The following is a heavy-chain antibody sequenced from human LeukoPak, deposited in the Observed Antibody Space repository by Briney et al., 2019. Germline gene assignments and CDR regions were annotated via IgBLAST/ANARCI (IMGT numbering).Heavy chain of an antibody. V-gene: IGHV3-7*01. CDR3: TRNTVAAAGDD. CDR2: IKRDGSEK. J-gene: IGHJ4*02. D-gene: IGHD6-13*01. CDR1: GFTFSTFW. Sequence: PGGSLRLSCAASGFTFSTFWMTWVRQAPGKGLEWVANIKRDGSEKSYVDSVKGRFTISRDNAKNSLYLQMNSLRAEDTALYYCTRNTVAAAGDDWGQGTLVTVSS.